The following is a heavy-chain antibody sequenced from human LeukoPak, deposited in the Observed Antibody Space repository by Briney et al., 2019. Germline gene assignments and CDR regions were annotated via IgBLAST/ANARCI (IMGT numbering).Heavy chain of an antibody. D-gene: IGHD2-15*01. CDR1: GGTFSSYA. Sequence: ASVKVSCKASGGTFSSYAISWVRQAPGQGLEWMGRIIPILGIANYAQKFQGRVTITADKSTSTAYMELSSLRSEDTAVYYCATYCSGGSCSLVGWFDTWGQGTLATVSS. CDR3: ATYCSGGSCSLVGWFDT. CDR2: IIPILGIA. J-gene: IGHJ5*02. V-gene: IGHV1-69*04.